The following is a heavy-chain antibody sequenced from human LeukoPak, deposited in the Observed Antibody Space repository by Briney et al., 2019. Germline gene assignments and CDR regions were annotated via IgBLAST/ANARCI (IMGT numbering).Heavy chain of an antibody. J-gene: IGHJ3*02. Sequence: GRSLRLSCAASGFTFDDYAMHWVRQAPAKGLEWVSGISWNSGSIGYVDSVKGRFAISRDNAKNSLYLQMDSLRAEDTAFYYCAKAFYDSTGSAFDIWGQGTMVTVSS. CDR3: AKAFYDSTGSAFDI. D-gene: IGHD3-22*01. CDR2: ISWNSGSI. V-gene: IGHV3-9*01. CDR1: GFTFDDYA.